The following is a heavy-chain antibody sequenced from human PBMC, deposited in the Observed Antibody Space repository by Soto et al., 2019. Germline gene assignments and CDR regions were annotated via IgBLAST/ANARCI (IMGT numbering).Heavy chain of an antibody. CDR1: GYTFSGFY. CDR3: ARDAVNGTEGIDF. J-gene: IGHJ4*02. CDR2: INPNSGGT. D-gene: IGHD6-19*01. V-gene: IGHV1-2*02. Sequence: ASVXVSCKASGYTFSGFYMHWVRQAPGQGLEWMGWINPNSGGTKSAEKFQGRVTMTRDTSISTAYMELSRLTSDDTAVYYCARDAVNGTEGIDFWGQGTQVTVSS.